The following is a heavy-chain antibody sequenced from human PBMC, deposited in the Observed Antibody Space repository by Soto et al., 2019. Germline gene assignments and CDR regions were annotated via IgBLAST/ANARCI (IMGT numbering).Heavy chain of an antibody. CDR3: ARLAMASRRGYYGMDV. Sequence: GESLKISCKGSGYSFTSYWISWGRQMPGKGLEWMGRIDPSDSYTNYSPSFQGHVTFSADKSISTAYLQWSSLQASDTAMYYCARLAMASRRGYYGMDVWGQGTTVTVSS. CDR1: GYSFTSYW. J-gene: IGHJ6*02. V-gene: IGHV5-10-1*01. CDR2: IDPSDSYT. D-gene: IGHD6-19*01.